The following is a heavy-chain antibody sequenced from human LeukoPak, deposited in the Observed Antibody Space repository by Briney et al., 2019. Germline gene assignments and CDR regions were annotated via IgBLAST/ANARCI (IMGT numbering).Heavy chain of an antibody. D-gene: IGHD3-10*01. CDR3: TGSFGELTFFDY. J-gene: IGHJ4*02. Sequence: PGGSLRLSCAASGFTFSNYAMHWVRQAPGKGLEWVAFIRSDGNNKYYADSVKGRFTISRDNSKNMLYLQMNSLRAEDTAVYYCTGSFGELTFFDYWGQGTLVTVSS. V-gene: IGHV3-30*02. CDR2: IRSDGNNK. CDR1: GFTFSNYA.